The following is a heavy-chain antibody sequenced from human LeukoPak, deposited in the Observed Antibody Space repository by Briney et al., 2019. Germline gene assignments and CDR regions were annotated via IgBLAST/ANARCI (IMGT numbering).Heavy chain of an antibody. CDR1: GYTFTSYD. CDR2: MNPNSGNT. Sequence: ASVKVSCKASGYTFTSYDINWVRQATGQGLGWMGWMNPNSGNTGYAQKFQGRVTMTRNTSISTAYMELSSLRSEDTAVYYCARARTYGSGSYHSGWFDPWGQGTLVTVSS. CDR3: ARARTYGSGSYHSGWFDP. J-gene: IGHJ5*02. V-gene: IGHV1-8*01. D-gene: IGHD3-10*01.